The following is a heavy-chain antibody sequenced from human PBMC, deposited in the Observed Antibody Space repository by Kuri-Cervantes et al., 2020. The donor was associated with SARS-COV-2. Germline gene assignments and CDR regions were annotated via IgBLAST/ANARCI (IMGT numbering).Heavy chain of an antibody. CDR3: AREEADSSSSEDCYFDY. D-gene: IGHD6-6*01. CDR2: ISAYNGNT. CDR1: GYTFTSYG. V-gene: IGHV1-18*01. Sequence: ASVKVSCKASGYTFTSYGISWVQQAPGQGLEWMGWISAYNGNTNYAQKLQGRVTMTTDTSTSTAYMELRSLRSDDTAVYYCAREEADSSSSEDCYFDYWGQGTLVTVSS. J-gene: IGHJ4*02.